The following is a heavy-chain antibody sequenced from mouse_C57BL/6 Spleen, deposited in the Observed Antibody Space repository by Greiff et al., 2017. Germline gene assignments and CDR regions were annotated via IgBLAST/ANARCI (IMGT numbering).Heavy chain of an antibody. V-gene: IGHV2-2*01. CDR3: ARNYYGSSTGYFDV. Sequence: VMLVESGPGLVQPSQSLSITCTVSGFSLTSYGVHWVRQSPGKGLEWLGVIWSGGSTDYNAAFISRLSISKDNSKSQVFFKMNSLQADDTAIYYCARNYYGSSTGYFDVWGTGTTVTVSS. D-gene: IGHD1-1*01. CDR2: IWSGGST. CDR1: GFSLTSYG. J-gene: IGHJ1*03.